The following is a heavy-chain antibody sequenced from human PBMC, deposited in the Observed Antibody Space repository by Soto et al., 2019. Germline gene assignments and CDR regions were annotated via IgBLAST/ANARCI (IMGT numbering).Heavy chain of an antibody. V-gene: IGHV1-69*13. CDR1: GGTFSSYA. Sequence: ASVKVSCKASGGTFSSYAISWVRQAPGQGLEWMGGIIPIFGTANYAQKFQGRVTITADESTSTAYMELSGLRSEDTAVYYCARDLIAAAGDGFDYWGQGTLVTVSS. D-gene: IGHD6-13*01. J-gene: IGHJ4*02. CDR3: ARDLIAAAGDGFDY. CDR2: IIPIFGTA.